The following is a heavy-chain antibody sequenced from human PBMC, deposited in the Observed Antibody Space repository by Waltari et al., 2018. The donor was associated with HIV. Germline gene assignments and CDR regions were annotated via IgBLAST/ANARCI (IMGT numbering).Heavy chain of an antibody. J-gene: IGHJ3*02. CDR3: ARAGYGSGSYYNVDDAFDI. CDR2: IIPNLGIA. D-gene: IGHD3-10*01. CDR1: GGTFSSYA. Sequence: QVQLVQSGAEVKKPGSSVKVSCKASGGTFSSYAISWVRQAPGQGLEWMGRIIPNLGIADDAQKFQGRVTITADKSTSTAYMELSSLRYEDTAVYYCARAGYGSGSYYNVDDAFDIWGQGTMVTVAS. V-gene: IGHV1-69*04.